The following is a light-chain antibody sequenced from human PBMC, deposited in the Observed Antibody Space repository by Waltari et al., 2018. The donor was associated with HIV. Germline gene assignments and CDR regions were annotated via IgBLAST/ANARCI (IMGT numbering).Light chain of an antibody. Sequence: DIVMAQSPDSLAVSLGARATINCKSSQNILNHSNKKNYLAWYQQKPGQPPKLLFRWAYDRESGVPDRFSGSGSGTDFTLTISSLHAEDVAIYYCHQYYTTPVTFGQVTRLEIK. CDR3: HQYYTTPVT. CDR1: QNILNHSNKKNY. J-gene: IGKJ5*01. V-gene: IGKV4-1*01. CDR2: WAY.